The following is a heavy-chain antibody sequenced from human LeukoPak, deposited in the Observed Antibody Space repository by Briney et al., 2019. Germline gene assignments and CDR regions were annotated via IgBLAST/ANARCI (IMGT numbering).Heavy chain of an antibody. Sequence: GGSLRLSCAASGFTFSSHAMSWVRQAPGKGLEWVSAISDRGDNKQYTDSVKGRLTISRDNSKNTLYLQMNSLRAEDTAVYYCARTTGYSSSWPFDYWGQGTLVTVSS. V-gene: IGHV3-23*01. CDR2: ISDRGDNK. J-gene: IGHJ4*02. D-gene: IGHD6-13*01. CDR3: ARTTGYSSSWPFDY. CDR1: GFTFSSHA.